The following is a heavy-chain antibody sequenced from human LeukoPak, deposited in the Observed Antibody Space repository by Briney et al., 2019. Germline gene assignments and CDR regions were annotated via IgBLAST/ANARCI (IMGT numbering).Heavy chain of an antibody. V-gene: IGHV4-34*01. J-gene: IGHJ4*02. CDR2: INHSGST. CDR3: ARGMLRGLAPVFLDY. D-gene: IGHD3-10*01. CDR1: GGSFSGYY. Sequence: SETLSLTCAVYGGSFSGYYWSWIRQPPEKGLEWIGEINHSGSTNYNPSLKSRVTISVDTSKNQFSLKLRSVTAADTAVYYCARGMLRGLAPVFLDYWGQGTLVTVSS.